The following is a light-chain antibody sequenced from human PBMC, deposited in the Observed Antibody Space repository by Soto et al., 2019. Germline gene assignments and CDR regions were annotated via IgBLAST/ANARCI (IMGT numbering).Light chain of an antibody. V-gene: IGLV2-14*01. CDR1: SSDIGGHNY. Sequence: QSVLTQPASVSGSPGQSITISCTGTSSDIGGHNYVSWYQQHPGKAPQLMIYEVSNRPSGVSNRFSGSKSGNTASLTISGLQAEDEAGYYCSSYTSSSTYVFGTGTKLTVL. CDR3: SSYTSSSTYV. J-gene: IGLJ1*01. CDR2: EVS.